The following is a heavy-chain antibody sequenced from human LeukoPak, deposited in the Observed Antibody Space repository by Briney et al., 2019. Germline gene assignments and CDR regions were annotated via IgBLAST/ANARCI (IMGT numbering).Heavy chain of an antibody. CDR1: GFCFSSYA. J-gene: IGHJ4*02. Sequence: AGSLTLSSAVSGFCFSSYAMSWVRQPPGKGLEWVSALSGSGGSTYYADSVKGRFSISRDNSKNTLYLQMDSLRAEDTAVYYCAKDFRYCSSTTCYSFDYWGQGTLVTVSS. CDR2: LSGSGGST. CDR3: AKDFRYCSSTTCYSFDY. D-gene: IGHD2-2*02. V-gene: IGHV3-23*01.